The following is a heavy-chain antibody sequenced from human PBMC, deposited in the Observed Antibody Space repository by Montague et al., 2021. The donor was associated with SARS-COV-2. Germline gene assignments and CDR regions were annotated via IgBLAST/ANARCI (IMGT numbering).Heavy chain of an antibody. CDR2: INHSGST. D-gene: IGHD3-3*01. J-gene: IGHJ5*02. V-gene: IGHV4-39*07. Sequence: SETLSLTCTVSGDSISHSSYYWAWIRQTPAKGLEWIGEINHSGSTNYNPSLKSRLTISVDTSKKQFSLKLNSMTAADTAVYYCARGADYDFWSGFLRYKWFDPWGLGTPVTVSS. CDR1: GDSISHSSYY. CDR3: ARGADYDFWSGFLRYKWFDP.